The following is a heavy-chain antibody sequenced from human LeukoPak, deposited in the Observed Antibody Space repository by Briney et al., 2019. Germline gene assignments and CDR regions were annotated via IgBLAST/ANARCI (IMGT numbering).Heavy chain of an antibody. CDR3: ARAVIGMATTYYFDY. D-gene: IGHD5-24*01. CDR1: GGSFSGYY. V-gene: IGHV4-38-2*01. J-gene: IGHJ4*02. CDR2: IYHSGST. Sequence: PSETLSLTCAVYGGSFSGYYWGWIRQPPGKGLEWIGSIYHSGSTYYNPSLKSRVTISVDTSKNQFSLKLSSVTAADTAVYYCARAVIGMATTYYFDYWGQGTLVTVSS.